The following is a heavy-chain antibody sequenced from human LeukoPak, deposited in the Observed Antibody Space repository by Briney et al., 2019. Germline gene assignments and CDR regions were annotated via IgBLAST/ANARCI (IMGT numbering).Heavy chain of an antibody. V-gene: IGHV1-24*01. D-gene: IGHD1-26*01. CDR3: ATNSGLYYTDLDAFDI. Sequence: ASVKVSCKVSGYTLTEFSIHWVRQAPGKGLDWMGGFDPEDNKTTYAQEFQGRVIMTEDTSTDTAYMELTSLRSEDTAVYYCATNSGLYYTDLDAFDIWGQGTMVTVSS. CDR2: FDPEDNKT. CDR1: GYTLTEFS. J-gene: IGHJ3*02.